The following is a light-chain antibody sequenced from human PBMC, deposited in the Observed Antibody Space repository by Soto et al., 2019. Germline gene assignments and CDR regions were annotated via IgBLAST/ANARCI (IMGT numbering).Light chain of an antibody. Sequence: EIVMTQSPVTLSVSPGERATLSCRASQSVSSNLAWYQQRPGQAPRLLIYEASTRATGVPDRFSGSGYGRAFTLTISGLQPEDFAVYYCQRYNDWPYIFGQGTKLEIK. V-gene: IGKV3-15*01. CDR1: QSVSSN. J-gene: IGKJ2*01. CDR3: QRYNDWPYI. CDR2: EAS.